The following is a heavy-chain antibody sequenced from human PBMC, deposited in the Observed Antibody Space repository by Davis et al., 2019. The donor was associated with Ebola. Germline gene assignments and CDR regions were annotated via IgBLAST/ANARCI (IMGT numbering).Heavy chain of an antibody. Sequence: GESLKISCAASGFTFSSYSMNWVRQAPGKGLEWVSSISSSSSYIYYADSVKGRFTISRDNAKNSLYLQMNSLRAEDTAVYYCAREPVSYYDFWSGYPIGYGMDVWGQGTTVTVSS. J-gene: IGHJ6*02. D-gene: IGHD3-3*01. CDR2: ISSSSSYI. CDR3: AREPVSYYDFWSGYPIGYGMDV. V-gene: IGHV3-21*01. CDR1: GFTFSSYS.